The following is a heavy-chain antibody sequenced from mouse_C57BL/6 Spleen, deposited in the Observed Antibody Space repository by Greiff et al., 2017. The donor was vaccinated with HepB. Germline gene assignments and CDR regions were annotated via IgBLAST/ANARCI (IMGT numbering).Heavy chain of an antibody. J-gene: IGHJ2*01. V-gene: IGHV5-4*01. Sequence: EVKVEESGGGLVKPGGSLKLSCAASGFTFSSYAMSWVRQTPEKRLEWVATISDGGSYTYYPDNVKGRFTISRDNAKNNLYLQMSHLKSEDTAMYYCARDRVPFDYWGQGTTLTVSS. CDR2: ISDGGSYT. CDR1: GFTFSSYA. D-gene: IGHD3-1*01. CDR3: ARDRVPFDY.